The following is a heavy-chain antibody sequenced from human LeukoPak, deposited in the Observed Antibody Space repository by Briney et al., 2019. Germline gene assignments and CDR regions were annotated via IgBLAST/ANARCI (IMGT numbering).Heavy chain of an antibody. CDR3: TTQHYDILTGYPYYFDY. Sequence: GGSLRLSCAASGFTFSNAWMSWVRQAPGKGLEWVGRIKSKTDGGTTDYAAPVKGRFTISRDDSKNTLYLQMNSLKPEDTAVYYCTTQHYDILTGYPYYFDYWGQGTLVTVSS. CDR2: IKSKTDGGTT. CDR1: GFTFSNAW. V-gene: IGHV3-15*01. D-gene: IGHD3-9*01. J-gene: IGHJ4*02.